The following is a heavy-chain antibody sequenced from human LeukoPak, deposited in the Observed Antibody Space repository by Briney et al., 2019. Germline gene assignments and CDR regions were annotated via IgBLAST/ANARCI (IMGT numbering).Heavy chain of an antibody. V-gene: IGHV3-30*18. CDR1: GFTFSSYG. D-gene: IGHD3-22*01. CDR3: AKDSTYYYDSSGYYYEYYYYGMDV. CDR2: ISYDGSNK. J-gene: IGHJ6*02. Sequence: GRSLRLSCAASGFTFSSYGMHWVRQAPGKGLEWVGVISYDGSNKYYADSVKGRFTISRDNSKNTLYLQMNSLRAEDTAVYYCAKDSTYYYDSSGYYYEYYYYGMDVWGQGTTVTVSS.